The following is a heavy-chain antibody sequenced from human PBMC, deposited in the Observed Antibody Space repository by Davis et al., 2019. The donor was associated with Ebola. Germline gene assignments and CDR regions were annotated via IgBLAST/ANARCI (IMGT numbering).Heavy chain of an antibody. CDR1: GGSISSHY. CDR3: AREFGRGYSSGWYDY. J-gene: IGHJ4*02. V-gene: IGHV4-59*11. Sequence: PSETLSLTCTVSGGSISSHYWSWIRQPPGKGLEWIGYIYYSGSTNYNPSLKSRVTISVDTSKNQFSLKLSSVTAADTAVYYCAREFGRGYSSGWYDYWGQGTLVTVSS. D-gene: IGHD6-19*01. CDR2: IYYSGST.